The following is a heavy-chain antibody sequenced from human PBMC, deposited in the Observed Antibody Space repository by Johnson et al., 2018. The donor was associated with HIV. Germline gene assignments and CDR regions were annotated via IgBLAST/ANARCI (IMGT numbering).Heavy chain of an antibody. V-gene: IGHV3-7*01. Sequence: VQLVESGGGLVQPGGSLRLSCAASGFTFSSYWMSWVRQAPGKGLEWVANIRQDGSEKHYVDSVKGRFTISRDNSKNTLYLQMNSLRAEDTAVYYCAATYYYDSSGSRYPFDIWGQGTMVTVSS. J-gene: IGHJ3*02. D-gene: IGHD3-22*01. CDR2: IRQDGSEK. CDR3: AATYYYDSSGSRYPFDI. CDR1: GFTFSSYW.